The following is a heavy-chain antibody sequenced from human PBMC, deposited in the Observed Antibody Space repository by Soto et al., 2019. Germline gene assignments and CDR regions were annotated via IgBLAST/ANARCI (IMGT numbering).Heavy chain of an antibody. CDR3: AKDIAIAAAGNYGMDV. J-gene: IGHJ6*02. V-gene: IGHV3-23*01. Sequence: PGGSLRLSCAASGFTFSSYAMSWVRQAPGKGLEWVSAISGSGGSTYYADSVKGRFTISRDNSKNTLYLQMNSLRAEDTAVYYCAKDIAIAAAGNYGMDVWGQGTTVTVSS. D-gene: IGHD6-13*01. CDR1: GFTFSSYA. CDR2: ISGSGGST.